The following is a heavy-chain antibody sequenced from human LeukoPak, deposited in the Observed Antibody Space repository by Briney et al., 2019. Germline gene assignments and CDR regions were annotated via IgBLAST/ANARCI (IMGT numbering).Heavy chain of an antibody. D-gene: IGHD3-22*01. CDR3: ANVRYDSSGYPLHFTFDY. V-gene: IGHV3-11*01. J-gene: IGHJ4*02. Sequence: KPGGSLRLSCAASGFTFSDYYMSWIRQAPGKGLEWVSYISSSGSTIYYADSVKGRFTISRDNSKNTLYLQMNSLRAEDTAVYYCANVRYDSSGYPLHFTFDYWGQGTLVTVSS. CDR1: GFTFSDYY. CDR2: ISSSGSTI.